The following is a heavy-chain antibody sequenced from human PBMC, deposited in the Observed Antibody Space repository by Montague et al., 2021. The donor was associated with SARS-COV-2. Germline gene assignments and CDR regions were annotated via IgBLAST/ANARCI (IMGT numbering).Heavy chain of an antibody. CDR3: ARVLGGDYPDY. D-gene: IGHD3-16*01. Sequence: SLRLSCAASGFIFSDYYMSWIRQAPGKGLEWISYISSRSSYTKYADSVKGRFTISRDNAKNSPYMQMNSLRAEDTAVYYCARVLGGDYPDYWGQGTLVTVSS. CDR2: ISSRSSYT. CDR1: GFIFSDYY. J-gene: IGHJ4*02. V-gene: IGHV3-11*06.